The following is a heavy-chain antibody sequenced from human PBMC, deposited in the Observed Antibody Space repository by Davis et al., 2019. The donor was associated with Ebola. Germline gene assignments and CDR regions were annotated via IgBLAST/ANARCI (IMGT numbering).Heavy chain of an antibody. D-gene: IGHD6-13*01. CDR2: IAVYNGDT. Sequence: ASVKVSCKASGYTFTTYIITWVRQAPGQGLEWMGWIAVYNGDTKYAHEIQGRVTMTTDISTDTVYMDLRGLRSDDTTVYFCARIAAESDYGMDVWGQGTTVTVSS. V-gene: IGHV1-18*01. J-gene: IGHJ6*02. CDR1: GYTFTTYI. CDR3: ARIAAESDYGMDV.